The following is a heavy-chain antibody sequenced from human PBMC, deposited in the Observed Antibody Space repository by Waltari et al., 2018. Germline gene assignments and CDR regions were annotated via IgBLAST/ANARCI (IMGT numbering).Heavy chain of an antibody. Sequence: QLQLQESGPGLVKPSETLSLPCTVSGGSISSSSYYWGWIRQPPGKGLEWIGSIYYSGSTYYNPSLKSRVTISVDTSKNQFSLKLSSVTAADTAVYYCARDSPDYDSSGYYYYWGQGTLVTVSS. CDR1: GGSISSSSYY. CDR3: ARDSPDYDSSGYYYY. CDR2: IYYSGST. J-gene: IGHJ4*02. D-gene: IGHD3-22*01. V-gene: IGHV4-39*07.